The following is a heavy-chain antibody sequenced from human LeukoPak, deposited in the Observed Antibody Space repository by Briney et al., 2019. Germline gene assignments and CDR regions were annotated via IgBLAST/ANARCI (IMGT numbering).Heavy chain of an antibody. D-gene: IGHD5-18*01. Sequence: PSETLSLTCTVSGGSISSYYWSWIRQLPGKGLEWIGYIYYSGSTNYNPSLKSRVTISVDTSKNQFSLKLSSVTAADTAVYYCARHRGYSYGFDYWGQGTLVTVSS. CDR3: ARHRGYSYGFDY. J-gene: IGHJ4*02. CDR1: GGSISSYY. CDR2: IYYSGST. V-gene: IGHV4-59*08.